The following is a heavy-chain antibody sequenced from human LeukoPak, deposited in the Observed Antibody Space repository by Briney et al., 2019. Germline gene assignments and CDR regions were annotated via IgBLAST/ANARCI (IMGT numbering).Heavy chain of an antibody. CDR2: IWYDGSNK. J-gene: IGHJ4*02. CDR1: GFTFSSYD. Sequence: GGSLRLSCAASGFTFSSYDMHWVRQAPGKGLEWVAVIWYDGSNKYYADSVKGRFTISRDNSKNTLYLQMNSLRAEDTAVYYCARDATLRIAVAAYWGQGTLVTVSS. D-gene: IGHD6-19*01. CDR3: ARDATLRIAVAAY. V-gene: IGHV3-33*01.